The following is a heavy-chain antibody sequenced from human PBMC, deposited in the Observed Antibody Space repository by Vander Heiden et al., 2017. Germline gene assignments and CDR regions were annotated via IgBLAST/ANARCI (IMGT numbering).Heavy chain of an antibody. CDR3: ARGPERMVRGGRGYYNGMDV. CDR2: SSGSGNTL. J-gene: IGHJ6*02. V-gene: IGHV3-11*01. Sequence: QVQLVESGGGLVKPGGSLRLSCAASGFTCTDYYMTWVRQAPGKGLEWVSYSSGSGNTLYYADSVKGRFTISRDNIKNSVLLQMNSLRAEDTAFYYCARGPERMVRGGRGYYNGMDVWGQGTTVTVYS. D-gene: IGHD3-10*01. CDR1: GFTCTDYY.